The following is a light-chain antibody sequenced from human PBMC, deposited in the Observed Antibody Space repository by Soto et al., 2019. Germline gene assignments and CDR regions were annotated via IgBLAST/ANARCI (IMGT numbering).Light chain of an antibody. V-gene: IGLV4-60*02. CDR2: LEGSGSY. Sequence: QAVLTQSSSASASLGSSVKLTCTLSSGHSSYIIAWHQQQPGKAPRYLMKLEGSGSYNKGSGVPDRFSGSSSGADRYLTISSLQFEDEADYYCGTWDAYVVFGGGTKLAVL. J-gene: IGLJ2*01. CDR3: GTWDAYVV. CDR1: SGHSSYI.